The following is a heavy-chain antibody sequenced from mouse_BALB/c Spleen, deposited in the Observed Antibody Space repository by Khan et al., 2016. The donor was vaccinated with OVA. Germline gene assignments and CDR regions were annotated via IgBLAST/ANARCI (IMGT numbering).Heavy chain of an antibody. CDR1: GFTFSTYA. Sequence: EVELVESGGGLVKSGGSLKLSCAATGFTFSTYAMSWVRQTPEKRLEWVATISTGDTYTYYPDSVKGRFTISRDNAKNTLYLQMSSLRSEDTAMYYWARPAITTVVATSYWFFDVWGAGTTVTVST. J-gene: IGHJ1*01. CDR3: ARPAITTVVATSYWFFDV. D-gene: IGHD1-1*01. CDR2: ISTGDTYT. V-gene: IGHV5-9-3*01.